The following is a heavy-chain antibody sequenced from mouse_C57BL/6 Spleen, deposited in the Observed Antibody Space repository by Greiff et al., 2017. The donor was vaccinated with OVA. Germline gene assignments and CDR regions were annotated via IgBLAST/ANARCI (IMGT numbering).Heavy chain of an antibody. Sequence: KLVESEGGLVQPGSSMKLSCTASGFTFSDYYMAWVRQVPEKGLEWVANINYDGSSTYYLDSLKSRFIISRDNAKNILYLQMSSLKSEDTATYYCAREDGYYAMDYWGQGTSVTVSS. CDR3: AREDGYYAMDY. V-gene: IGHV5-16*01. CDR1: GFTFSDYY. CDR2: INYDGSST. D-gene: IGHD2-3*01. J-gene: IGHJ4*01.